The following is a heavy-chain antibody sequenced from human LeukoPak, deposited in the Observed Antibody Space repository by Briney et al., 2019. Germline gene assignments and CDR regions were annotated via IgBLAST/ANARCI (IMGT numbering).Heavy chain of an antibody. CDR2: INPSGGST. Sequence: ASVKVSCKASGYTFTSYYMHWVRQAPGQGLEWMGIINPSGGSTSYAQKFQGRVTMTRDMSTSTVYMELSSLRSEDTAVYYCARDLGPGYCSSTSCHGGSMDYWGQGTLVTVSS. CDR1: GYTFTSYY. CDR3: ARDLGPGYCSSTSCHGGSMDY. V-gene: IGHV1-46*01. J-gene: IGHJ4*02. D-gene: IGHD2-2*01.